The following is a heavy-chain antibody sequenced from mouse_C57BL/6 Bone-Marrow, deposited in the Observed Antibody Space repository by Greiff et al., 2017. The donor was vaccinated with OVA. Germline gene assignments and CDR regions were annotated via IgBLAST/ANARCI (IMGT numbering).Heavy chain of an antibody. CDR1: GFNIKDDY. Sequence: VQLKESGAELVRPGASVKLSCTASGFNIKDDYMHCVKQRPEQGLEWIGWIDPENGDTEYASKFQGKATITADTSSNTAYLQLSSLTSEDTAVYYCTTGLLLPRAADYWGQGTSVTVSS. J-gene: IGHJ4*01. CDR3: TTGLLLPRAADY. CDR2: IDPENGDT. V-gene: IGHV14-4*01. D-gene: IGHD1-1*01.